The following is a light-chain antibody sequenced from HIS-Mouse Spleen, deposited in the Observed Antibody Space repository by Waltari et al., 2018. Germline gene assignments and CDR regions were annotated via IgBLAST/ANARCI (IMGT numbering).Light chain of an antibody. J-gene: IGLJ2*01. Sequence: SSELTQDPAVSVALGQTVRLTCQGDSLRRYYASWYQQKPGQAPVLVIYGKHNRPSGIPDRFSGSSSGNTASLTITGAQAEDEADYYCNSRDSSGNHVVFGGGTKLTVL. CDR1: SLRRYY. CDR2: GKH. V-gene: IGLV3-19*01. CDR3: NSRDSSGNHVV.